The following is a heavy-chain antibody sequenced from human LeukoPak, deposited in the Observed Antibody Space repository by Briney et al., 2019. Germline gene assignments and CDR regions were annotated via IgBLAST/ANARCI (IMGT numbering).Heavy chain of an antibody. CDR3: AKAGYSSIWYFDY. V-gene: IGHV3-30*18. J-gene: IGHJ4*02. CDR1: GFTFSTYA. CDR2: MSHDGDNK. D-gene: IGHD6-13*01. Sequence: PGGSLRLSCAASGFTFSTYAMSWVRQAPGKGLEWVAVMSHDGDNKYYADSVKGRFTISRDNSKNTLYLQMNSLRAEDTAVYYCAKAGYSSIWYFDYWGQGTLVTVSS.